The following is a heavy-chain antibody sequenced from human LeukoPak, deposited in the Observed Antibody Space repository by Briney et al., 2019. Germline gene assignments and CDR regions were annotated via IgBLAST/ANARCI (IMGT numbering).Heavy chain of an antibody. CDR3: ARSLDVWFGELFHRGYGMDV. D-gene: IGHD3-10*01. CDR2: IYYSGNR. CDR1: GGSISGSKYY. Sequence: PSETLSLTCTVSGGSISGSKYYWGWIRQPPGKGLEWIGSIYYSGNRYYNPSLKSRVIISVDTSKNQFSLKLSSVTAADTAVYYCARSLDVWFGELFHRGYGMDVWGQGTTVTVSS. J-gene: IGHJ6*02. V-gene: IGHV4-39*07.